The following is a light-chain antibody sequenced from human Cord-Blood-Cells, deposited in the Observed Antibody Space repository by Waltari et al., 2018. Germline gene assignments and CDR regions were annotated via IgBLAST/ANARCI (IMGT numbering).Light chain of an antibody. J-gene: IGKJ1*01. CDR3: QQYNNWPPWT. V-gene: IGKV3-15*01. CDR2: GAP. Sequence: ELVMTQSPATLSVSPGERATLSCRASQSVSSNLAWYQQKPGQAPRLLIYGAPPRATGSPARFSGSGSGTEFTLNISSLQSEDFAVYYCQQYNNWPPWTFGQGTKVEIK. CDR1: QSVSSN.